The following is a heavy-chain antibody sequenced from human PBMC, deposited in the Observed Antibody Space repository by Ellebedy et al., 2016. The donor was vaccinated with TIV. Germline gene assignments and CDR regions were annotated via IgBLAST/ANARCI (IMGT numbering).Heavy chain of an antibody. CDR2: IIPMLGTG. Sequence: SVKVSCXVSGYTLTEVTIHWVRQAPGQGLEWMGGIIPMLGTGNYAQKLQGRVRLTADEVTSTAYMELSSLRSEDTAVYYCAKEVAGMGLDHWGQGTLVTVSS. J-gene: IGHJ4*02. CDR1: GYTLTEVT. D-gene: IGHD1-26*01. CDR3: AKEVAGMGLDH. V-gene: IGHV1-69*13.